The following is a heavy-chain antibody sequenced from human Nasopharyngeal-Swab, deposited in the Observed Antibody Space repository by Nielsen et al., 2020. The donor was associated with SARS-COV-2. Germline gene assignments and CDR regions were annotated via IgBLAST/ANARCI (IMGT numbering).Heavy chain of an antibody. Sequence: GESLKISCAASGFTFSSYAMHWVHQAPGKGLEWVAVISYDGSNKYYADSVKGRFTISRDNSKNTLYLQMNSLRAEDTAVYYCARGSSSYYFDYWGQGTLVTVSS. CDR2: ISYDGSNK. V-gene: IGHV3-30-3*01. CDR3: ARGSSSYYFDY. D-gene: IGHD6-6*01. CDR1: GFTFSSYA. J-gene: IGHJ4*02.